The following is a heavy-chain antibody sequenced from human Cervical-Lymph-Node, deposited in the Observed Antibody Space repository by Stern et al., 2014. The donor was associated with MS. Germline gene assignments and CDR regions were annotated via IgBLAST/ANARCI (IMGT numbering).Heavy chain of an antibody. CDR1: GYTFTSDD. V-gene: IGHV1-8*01. CDR2: TKPDSGDT. CDR3: TKAWDS. J-gene: IGHJ4*02. Sequence: VQLVQSGAEVKKPGASVKVSCKTSGYTFTSDDINWVRQASGQVLEWMGWTKPDSGDTGYAQKFQGRLTIPRDTSISTAYMELTTLRSEDTAVYYCTKAWDSWGQGTLVIVSS.